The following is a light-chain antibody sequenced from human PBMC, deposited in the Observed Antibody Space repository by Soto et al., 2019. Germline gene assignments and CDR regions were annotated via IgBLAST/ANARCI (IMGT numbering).Light chain of an antibody. J-gene: IGKJ5*01. V-gene: IGKV4-1*01. Sequence: DIVMTQSPDSLAVSLGERDTINCKSSQSVLYSSDNKNYLAWYQQKPGQPPKLLIYWASTRESGVPDRFSGSGSGTDFTLTISSLQAEDVAVYYCQQYYGNPITFGQGTRLEIK. CDR3: QQYYGNPIT. CDR1: QSVLYSSDNKNY. CDR2: WAS.